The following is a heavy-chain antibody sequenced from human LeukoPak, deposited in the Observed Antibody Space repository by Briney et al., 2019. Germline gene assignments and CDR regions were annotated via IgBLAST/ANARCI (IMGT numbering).Heavy chain of an antibody. J-gene: IGHJ4*02. Sequence: ASVKVSCKASGYTFTSYYMHWVRQAPGQGLGWMGIINPSGGSTSYAQKFQGRVTMTRDTSTSTVYMELSSLRSEDTAVYYCARGALRYFDWSSRGLDYWGQGTLVTVSS. CDR1: GYTFTSYY. V-gene: IGHV1-46*01. CDR3: ARGALRYFDWSSRGLDY. CDR2: INPSGGST. D-gene: IGHD3-9*01.